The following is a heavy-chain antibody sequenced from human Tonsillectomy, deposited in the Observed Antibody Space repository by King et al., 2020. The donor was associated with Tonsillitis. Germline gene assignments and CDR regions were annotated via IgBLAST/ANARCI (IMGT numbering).Heavy chain of an antibody. CDR1: GFTFDDNG. CDR2: INWSGSST. CDR3: ARVGSKQWLVPDYFDY. V-gene: IGHV3-20*04. J-gene: IGHJ4*02. D-gene: IGHD6-19*01. Sequence: VQLVESGGGVVRPGGSLRLSCAASGFTFDDNGMSWVRQALGKGLQWVSGINWSGSSTGYADSVKGRFTISRDNAKNSLYLQMNSLRAEDTALYYCARVGSKQWLVPDYFDYWGQGTLVTVSS.